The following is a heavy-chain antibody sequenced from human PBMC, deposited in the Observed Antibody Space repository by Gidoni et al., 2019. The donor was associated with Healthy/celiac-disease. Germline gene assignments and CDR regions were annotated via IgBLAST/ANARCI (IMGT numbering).Heavy chain of an antibody. V-gene: IGHV1-69*01. CDR3: ARGLGYGSGIY. CDR2: IIPIFGTA. Sequence: GIIPIFGTANYAQKFQGRVTITADESTSTAYMELSSLRSEDTAVYYCARGLGYGSGIYWGQGTLVTVSS. J-gene: IGHJ4*02. D-gene: IGHD3-10*01.